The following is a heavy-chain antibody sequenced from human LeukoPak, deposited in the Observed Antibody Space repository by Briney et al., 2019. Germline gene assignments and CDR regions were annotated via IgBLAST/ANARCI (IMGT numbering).Heavy chain of an antibody. V-gene: IGHV3-30*02. CDR3: AKDYSKTSYYGSGTYYRPNWFDP. D-gene: IGHD3-10*01. Sequence: GGSLRLSCAASGFTFSNYGMHWVRQAPGKGLEWVAFIHYDGSNKYYADSLKGRFTISRDNSKNTLYLQMNSLRAEDTAVYYCAKDYSKTSYYGSGTYYRPNWFDPWGQGTLVTVSS. CDR1: GFTFSNYG. CDR2: IHYDGSNK. J-gene: IGHJ5*02.